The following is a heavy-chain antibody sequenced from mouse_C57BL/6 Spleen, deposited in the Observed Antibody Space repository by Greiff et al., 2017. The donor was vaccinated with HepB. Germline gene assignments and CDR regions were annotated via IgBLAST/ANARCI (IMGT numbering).Heavy chain of an antibody. D-gene: IGHD2-3*01. Sequence: VQLQQSGPELVKPGASVKISCKASGYTFTDYYMNWVKQSHGKSLEWIGDINPNNGGTSYNQKFKGKATLTVDKSSSTAYMELRSLTSEDSAVYYCARSWDGRYFDVWGTGTTVTVSS. CDR1: GYTFTDYY. V-gene: IGHV1-26*01. CDR3: ARSWDGRYFDV. CDR2: INPNNGGT. J-gene: IGHJ1*03.